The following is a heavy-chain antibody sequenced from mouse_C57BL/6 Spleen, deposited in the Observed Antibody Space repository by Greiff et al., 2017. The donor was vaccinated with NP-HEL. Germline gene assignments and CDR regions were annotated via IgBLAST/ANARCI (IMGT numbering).Heavy chain of an antibody. CDR1: GYTFTDYN. CDR3: AREGNGYYYAMDY. J-gene: IGHJ4*01. V-gene: IGHV1-22*01. D-gene: IGHD2-2*01. CDR2: INPNNGGT. Sequence: VQLQQSGPELVKPGASVKMSCKASGYTFTDYNMHWVKQSHGKSLEWIGYINPNNGGTSYNQKFKGKATLTVNKSSSTAYMELRSLTSEDSAVYYCAREGNGYYYAMDYWGQGTSVTVSS.